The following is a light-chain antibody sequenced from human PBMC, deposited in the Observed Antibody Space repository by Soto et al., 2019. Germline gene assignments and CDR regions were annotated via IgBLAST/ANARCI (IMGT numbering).Light chain of an antibody. CDR1: SSDVGGYNY. CDR3: SSYTSSSTVL. Sequence: QPASVSGSPGQSITISCTGTSSDVGGYNYVSWFQHHPGKAPKLMVYGVRNRPSGVSNRFSGSKSGNTASLTISGLQAEDEADYYCSSYTSSSTVLFGGGTKLTVL. J-gene: IGLJ2*01. CDR2: GVR. V-gene: IGLV2-14*03.